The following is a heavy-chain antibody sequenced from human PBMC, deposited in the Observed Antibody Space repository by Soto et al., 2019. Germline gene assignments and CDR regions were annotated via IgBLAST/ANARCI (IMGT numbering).Heavy chain of an antibody. D-gene: IGHD6-13*01. CDR1: GGTFSSYA. J-gene: IGHJ6*02. CDR3: ARDGSSSSWPHYYCYYGMDV. CDR2: IIPIFGTA. V-gene: IGHV1-69*13. Sequence: SVKVSCKASGGTFSSYAISWVRQTPGQGLEWMGGIIPIFGTANYAQKFQGRVTITADESTSTAYMELSSLRSEDTAVYYCARDGSSSSWPHYYCYYGMDVWGQGTTVTVSS.